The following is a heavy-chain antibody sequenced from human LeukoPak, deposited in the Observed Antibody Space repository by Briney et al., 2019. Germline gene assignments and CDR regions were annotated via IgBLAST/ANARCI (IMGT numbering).Heavy chain of an antibody. CDR3: ARRRVRGVIMGKYWFDP. CDR2: MNPNSGNT. V-gene: IGHV1-8*01. D-gene: IGHD3-10*01. CDR1: GYTFTSYD. Sequence: GASVKVSCKASGYTFTSYDINGVRQATGQGLEWMGWMNPNSGNTGYAQKFQGRVTMTRNTSISTAYMELSSLRSEDTAVYYCARRRVRGVIMGKYWFDPWGQGTLVTVSS. J-gene: IGHJ5*02.